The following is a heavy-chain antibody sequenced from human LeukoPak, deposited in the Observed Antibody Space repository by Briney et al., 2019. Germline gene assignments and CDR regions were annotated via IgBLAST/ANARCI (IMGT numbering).Heavy chain of an antibody. J-gene: IGHJ1*01. CDR3: ATDEGG. CDR2: IDPKNGGT. V-gene: IGHV1-2*02. D-gene: IGHD3-16*01. CDR1: GYTFTGYY. Sequence: ASVKVSCKASGYTFTGYYMHWVRQAPGQGLEWMGFIDPKNGGTNDAQKFQGRVTLTRDTSISTAYMELSSLRSDDTAVYHCATDEGGWGQGTLVTVSS.